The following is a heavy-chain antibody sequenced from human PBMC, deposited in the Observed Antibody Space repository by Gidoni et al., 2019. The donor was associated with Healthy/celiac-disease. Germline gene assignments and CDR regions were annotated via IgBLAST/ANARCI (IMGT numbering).Heavy chain of an antibody. D-gene: IGHD4-4*01. CDR2: IYYSVST. CDR1: CGSTGSCEYY. J-gene: IGHJ4*02. V-gene: IGHV4-30-4*01. Sequence: QVQLQVSGPGLVKHSQTLSLTSHVSCGSTGSCEYYWSWIRRPPGKGLEWIGYIYYSVSTYDNPSLKSRVTISVATSKIQFSLKLSSVTAADTAVYYCARELTTVESHFDYWGQGTLVTVSS. CDR3: ARELTTVESHFDY.